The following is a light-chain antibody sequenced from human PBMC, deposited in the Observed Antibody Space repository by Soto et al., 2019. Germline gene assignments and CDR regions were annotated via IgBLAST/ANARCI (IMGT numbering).Light chain of an antibody. Sequence: QSVLTQPRSVSGSPGQSVTISCTGTSSDVCGYNYVSWYQQHPGKAPKLMIYDVSKRPSGVPDRFSGSKSGNTASLTFSGLQAEDEADYYCSSYAGSYTRDFGTRSNVTVL. CDR3: SSYAGSYTRD. V-gene: IGLV2-11*01. CDR1: SSDVCGYNY. CDR2: DVS. J-gene: IGLJ1*01.